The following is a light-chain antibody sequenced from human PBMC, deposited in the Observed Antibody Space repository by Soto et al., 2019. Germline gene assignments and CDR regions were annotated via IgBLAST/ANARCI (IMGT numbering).Light chain of an antibody. CDR3: MQALQAPLT. V-gene: IGKV2-28*01. J-gene: IGKJ1*01. CDR2: LGS. CDR1: QSLVNSNGYNS. Sequence: DIVMTQSPLSLPVTPGEPASISCRSSQSLVNSNGYNSLDWYLQKPGQSPQLLIYLGSSRASGVPDRFSGSGSGTDFTLTISRVEAEDVGFYYCMQALQAPLTFGQGTKVDIK.